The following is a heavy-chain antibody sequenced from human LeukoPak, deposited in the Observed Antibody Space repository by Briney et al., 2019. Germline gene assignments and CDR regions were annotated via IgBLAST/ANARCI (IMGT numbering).Heavy chain of an antibody. CDR3: AKLSLSGRSQSADY. D-gene: IGHD3-10*01. CDR2: VSTNGDVT. CDR1: GLTFNSHP. V-gene: IGHV3-23*01. Sequence: PGGSLRLSCVASGLTFNSHPMSWVRQAPGMGLEWVSVVSTNGDVTFYADSVKGRFTISRDSSKNTLFLQMISLRAEDTAVYYCAKLSLSGRSQSADYWGQGTLVTVSS. J-gene: IGHJ4*02.